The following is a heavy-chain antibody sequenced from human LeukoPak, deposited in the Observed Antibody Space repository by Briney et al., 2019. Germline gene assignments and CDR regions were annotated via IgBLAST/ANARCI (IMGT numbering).Heavy chain of an antibody. Sequence: GGSLRLFCAASGFTFSNYWMSWVRQAPGKGLERVANIKTDGSETYYVDSVRGRFTISRDNAKNSLYLQMNGLRAEDTAVYDCATDRGYQTFDYWGQGTLVTVSS. J-gene: IGHJ4*02. CDR1: GFTFSNYW. D-gene: IGHD6-13*01. V-gene: IGHV3-7*01. CDR3: ATDRGYQTFDY. CDR2: IKTDGSET.